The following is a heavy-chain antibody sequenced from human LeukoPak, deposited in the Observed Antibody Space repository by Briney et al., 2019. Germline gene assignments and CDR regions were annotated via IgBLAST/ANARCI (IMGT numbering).Heavy chain of an antibody. CDR3: ARRPHYGQWFDP. J-gene: IGHJ5*02. Sequence: ASVKVSCKASGYTFTGYYMHWVRQAPGQGLEWMGWINPNSGGTNYAQKFQGRVTVTRDTSISTAYMELSRLRSDDTAVYYCARRPHYGQWFDPWGQGTLVTVSS. V-gene: IGHV1-2*02. CDR2: INPNSGGT. CDR1: GYTFTGYY. D-gene: IGHD4-17*01.